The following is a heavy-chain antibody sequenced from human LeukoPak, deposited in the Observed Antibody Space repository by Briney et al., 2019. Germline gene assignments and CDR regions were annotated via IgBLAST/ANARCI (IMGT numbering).Heavy chain of an antibody. CDR1: GFTFNTYS. V-gene: IGHV3-23*01. CDR3: AKENRIAVADY. CDR2: ISGSGGST. D-gene: IGHD6-19*01. Sequence: GGSLRLSCAASGFTFNTYSMNWVRQAPGEGLEWVSAISGSGGSTYYADSVKGRFTISRDNSKNTLYLQMNSLRAEDTAVYYCAKENRIAVADYWGQGTLVTVSS. J-gene: IGHJ4*02.